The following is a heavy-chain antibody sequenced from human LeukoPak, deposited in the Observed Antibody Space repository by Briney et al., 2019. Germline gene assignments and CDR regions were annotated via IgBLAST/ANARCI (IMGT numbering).Heavy chain of an antibody. V-gene: IGHV4-39*01. J-gene: IGHJ4*02. CDR3: ASLNYDFWSGYYNDY. CDR1: GGSMITSNYY. Sequence: PSETLSLTCTVSGGSMITSNYYWGWIRQPPGKGLEWIGEINHSGSTNYNPSLKSRVTISVDASKNQFSLKLTSVTATDTAVYYCASLNYDFWSGYYNDYWGQGTLVTVSS. D-gene: IGHD3-3*01. CDR2: INHSGST.